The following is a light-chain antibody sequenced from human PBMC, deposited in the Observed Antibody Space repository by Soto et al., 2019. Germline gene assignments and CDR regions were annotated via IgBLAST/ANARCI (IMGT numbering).Light chain of an antibody. CDR2: GAS. J-gene: IGKJ2*01. Sequence: EIVLTQSPGTLSLSPGERATLSCRASQSVDTSYLAWYQQKPGQAPRLLIYGASNRATDIPDRFSGGGSGTDFTLNISRLEPEDFAVYYCQQYGTSPPYTFGQGTELEIK. CDR1: QSVDTSY. V-gene: IGKV3-20*01. CDR3: QQYGTSPPYT.